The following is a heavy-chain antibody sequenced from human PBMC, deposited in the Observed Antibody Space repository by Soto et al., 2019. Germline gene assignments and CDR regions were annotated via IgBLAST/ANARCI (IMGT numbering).Heavy chain of an antibody. Sequence: QVQLVESGGGVVQPGRSLRLSCAASGFTFSSYAMHWVRQAPGKGLEWVAVISYDGSNKYYADSVKGRFTISRDNSKNTLYPQMNSLRAEDTAVYYCARDRSGSNWFDPWGQGTLVTVSS. CDR3: ARDRSGSNWFDP. J-gene: IGHJ5*02. CDR1: GFTFSSYA. V-gene: IGHV3-30-3*01. CDR2: ISYDGSNK. D-gene: IGHD3-3*01.